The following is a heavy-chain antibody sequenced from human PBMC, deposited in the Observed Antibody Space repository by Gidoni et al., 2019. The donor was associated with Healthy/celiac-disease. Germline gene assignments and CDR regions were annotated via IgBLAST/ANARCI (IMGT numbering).Heavy chain of an antibody. V-gene: IGHV4-34*01. Sequence: QVQLQQWGAGLLKPSETLSLTCAVYGGSFSGYYWSWIRQPPGKGLEWIGEINHSGSTNYNPSLKSRVTISVDTSKNHFSLKLSSVTAADTAVYYCARAKSIAARPFPAYYYYYGMDVWGQGTTVTVSS. J-gene: IGHJ6*02. D-gene: IGHD6-6*01. CDR3: ARAKSIAARPFPAYYYYYGMDV. CDR1: GGSFSGYY. CDR2: INHSGST.